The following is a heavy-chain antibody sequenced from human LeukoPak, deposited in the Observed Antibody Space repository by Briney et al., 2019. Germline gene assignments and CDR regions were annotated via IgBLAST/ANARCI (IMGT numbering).Heavy chain of an antibody. CDR3: TRYASGWY. CDR1: GFTFSNAW. CDR2: IRSKTDGGTT. V-gene: IGHV3-15*01. D-gene: IGHD6-19*01. Sequence: GGSLRLSCAASGFTFSNAWMSWVRQAPGKGLEWVGRIRSKTDGGTTDYAAPVKGRFTISRDDSKNTLYLEINSLKTEDTAVYYRTRYASGWYWGQGTLVTVSS. J-gene: IGHJ4*02.